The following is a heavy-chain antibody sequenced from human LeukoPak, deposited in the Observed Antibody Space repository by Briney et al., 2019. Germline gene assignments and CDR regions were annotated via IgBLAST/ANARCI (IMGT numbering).Heavy chain of an antibody. CDR2: ISGGGDST. CDR3: ARGPAANSGNYYAGDY. Sequence: PGGSLRLSCAASGFTFSSYAMSWVRQAPGKRLEWVSAISGGGDSTYYADSVKGRFTISRDNSKNTLYLQMNSLKSEDSAAYYCARGPAANSGNYYAGDYWGQGTLVTVSS. D-gene: IGHD1-26*01. CDR1: GFTFSSYA. V-gene: IGHV3-23*01. J-gene: IGHJ4*02.